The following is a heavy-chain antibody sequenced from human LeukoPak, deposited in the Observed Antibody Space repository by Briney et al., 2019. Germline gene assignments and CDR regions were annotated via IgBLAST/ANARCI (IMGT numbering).Heavy chain of an antibody. CDR1: GFTFSTYT. Sequence: GRSLRLSCPASGFTFSTYTMHWVRQAPGKGLEWVAVISSDGSNKYYADSVKGQFTISRDNSKNTLYLQRNSLRAEDTAVYYCARDLRGDSSGYTFDYWGQGTLVTVSS. D-gene: IGHD3-22*01. J-gene: IGHJ4*02. CDR3: ARDLRGDSSGYTFDY. V-gene: IGHV3-30-3*01. CDR2: ISSDGSNK.